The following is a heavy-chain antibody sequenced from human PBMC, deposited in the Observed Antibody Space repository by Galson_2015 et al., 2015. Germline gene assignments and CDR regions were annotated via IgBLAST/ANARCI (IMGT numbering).Heavy chain of an antibody. CDR1: GGSFSNYY. CDR2: ISNSGTS. Sequence: SETLSLTCSVSGGSFSNYYWSWIRQPPGKGLEWLGHISNSGTSNYNPSLKSRATISLDTSKNQFSLKLCSVTAADTAVYFCAGFYGSGSHTWFDPWGQGTLVTVSS. CDR3: AGFYGSGSHTWFDP. J-gene: IGHJ5*02. D-gene: IGHD3-10*01. V-gene: IGHV4-4*08.